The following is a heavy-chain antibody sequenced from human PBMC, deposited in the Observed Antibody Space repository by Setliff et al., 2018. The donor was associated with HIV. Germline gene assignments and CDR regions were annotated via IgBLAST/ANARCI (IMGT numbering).Heavy chain of an antibody. V-gene: IGHV4-59*01. Sequence: LTCTVSGDSFNNYHWSWIRQPPGEGLEFLGFFHYRGSPIYNPSLKSRVKISVDTSRNQFSLNLTSVTAADTAVYYCARSVARDYWYFGHWGRGTLVTVSS. D-gene: IGHD6-6*01. CDR2: FHYRGSP. CDR1: GDSFNNYH. CDR3: ARSVARDYWYFGH. J-gene: IGHJ2*01.